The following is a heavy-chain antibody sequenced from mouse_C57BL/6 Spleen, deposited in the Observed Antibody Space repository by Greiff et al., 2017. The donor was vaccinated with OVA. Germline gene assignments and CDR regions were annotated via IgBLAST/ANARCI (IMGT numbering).Heavy chain of an antibody. CDR1: GFTFSSYG. J-gene: IGHJ2*01. Sequence: EVHLVESGGDLVKPGGSLKLSCAASGFTFSSYGMSWVRQTPDKRLEWVATISSGGSYTYYPDSVKGRFTITRDNAKNTLYLQMSSLKSEDTAMYYCTRQAFFDYWGQGTTLTVSS. CDR3: TRQAFFDY. CDR2: ISSGGSYT. V-gene: IGHV5-6*01.